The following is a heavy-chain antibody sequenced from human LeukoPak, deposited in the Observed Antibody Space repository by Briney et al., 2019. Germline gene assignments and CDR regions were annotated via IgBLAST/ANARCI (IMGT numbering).Heavy chain of an antibody. V-gene: IGHV3-23*01. CDR3: VRKVYYYMDV. CDR1: GVTLSRYA. CDR2: ISPSGDST. J-gene: IGHJ6*03. Sequence: PGGSLRLSCAASGVTLSRYAVNWVRQAPGRGLEGVSYISPSGDSTVYAESVKGQVTISRDNSKNMLYLQMDSLRAEDTAIYYCVRKVYYYMDVWGKGTTVTVSS.